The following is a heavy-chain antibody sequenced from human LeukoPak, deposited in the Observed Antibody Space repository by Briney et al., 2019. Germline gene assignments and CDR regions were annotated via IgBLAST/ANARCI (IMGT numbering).Heavy chain of an antibody. J-gene: IGHJ4*02. V-gene: IGHV3-66*01. CDR2: IYANGNT. Sequence: GGSLRLSCATSGFTVSTSYVTWVRQAPGKGLEWVSLIYANGNTYYADSVKGRFTIPRDISKNMLYLEMNSLRAEDTAVYNCARAVVVGATTLYFNYWGQGTLVTVSS. D-gene: IGHD1-26*01. CDR1: GFTVSTSY. CDR3: ARAVVVGATTLYFNY.